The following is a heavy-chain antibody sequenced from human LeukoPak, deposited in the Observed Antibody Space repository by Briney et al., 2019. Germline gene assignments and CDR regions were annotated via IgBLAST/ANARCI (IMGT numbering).Heavy chain of an antibody. CDR1: GGSISPFY. V-gene: IGHV4-59*08. D-gene: IGHD6-13*01. Sequence: PSETLSLTCTVSGGSISPFYWNWIRQPPGKVLEWIGYIFYSGSTNYNPSLKSRVTISVDTSKNQISLKLSSVTAADTAVYYCARHISASSRYDYWGQGTLVTVSS. J-gene: IGHJ4*02. CDR3: ARHISASSRYDY. CDR2: IFYSGST.